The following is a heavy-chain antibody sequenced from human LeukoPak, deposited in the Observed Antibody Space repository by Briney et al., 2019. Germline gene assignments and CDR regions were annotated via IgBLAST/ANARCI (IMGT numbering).Heavy chain of an antibody. Sequence: PSETLSLTCTVSGGSISSYYWSWTRQPPGKGLEWIGYIYYSGSTNYNPSLKSRVTISVDTSKNQFSLKLSSVTAADTAVYYCARKTGGGGSPWFDPWGQGILVTVSS. J-gene: IGHJ5*02. CDR1: GGSISSYY. D-gene: IGHD2-15*01. CDR2: IYYSGST. V-gene: IGHV4-59*01. CDR3: ARKTGGGGSPWFDP.